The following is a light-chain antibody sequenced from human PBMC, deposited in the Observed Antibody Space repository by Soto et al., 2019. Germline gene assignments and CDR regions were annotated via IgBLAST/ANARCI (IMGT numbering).Light chain of an antibody. CDR1: QGISSS. Sequence: IRMTQSPSTLSASIGDRVTITCRASQGISSSLAWYQQKPGKAPKLLIYKTSTLEIGVPSRFSGSGSGTDYTLTINYLQPDDSATYDCQQFTEYPVTFGQGTRLEI. V-gene: IGKV1-5*03. J-gene: IGKJ5*01. CDR3: QQFTEYPVT. CDR2: KTS.